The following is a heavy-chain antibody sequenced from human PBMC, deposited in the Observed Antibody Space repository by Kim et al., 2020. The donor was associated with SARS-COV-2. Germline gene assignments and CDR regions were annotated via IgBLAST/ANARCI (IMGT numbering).Heavy chain of an antibody. CDR3: ASMGVVVAAIMETDY. D-gene: IGHD2-15*01. J-gene: IGHJ4*02. Sequence: GGSLRLSCAASGFTFSSYAMSWVRQAPGKGLEWVSAISGSGGSTYYADSVKGRFTISRDNSKNTLYLQMNSLRAEDTAVYYCASMGVVVAAIMETDYWGQGTLVTVSS. CDR1: GFTFSSYA. V-gene: IGHV3-23*01. CDR2: ISGSGGST.